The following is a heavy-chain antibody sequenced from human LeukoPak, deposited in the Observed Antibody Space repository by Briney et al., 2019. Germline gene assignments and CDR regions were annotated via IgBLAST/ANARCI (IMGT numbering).Heavy chain of an antibody. CDR2: VYSSGST. V-gene: IGHV4-61*02. D-gene: IGHD3-10*01. CDR1: GGSISSGSHY. J-gene: IGHJ6*03. Sequence: SETLSLTCTVSGGSISSGSHYWTWIRQPAGKGLEYIGRVYSSGSTDSNPSLRSRLTMSVDTSRNQLSLKLTSVTAADTAVYYCARLGRFGALLPYYYYMDVWGKGTTVTVSS. CDR3: ARLGRFGALLPYYYYMDV.